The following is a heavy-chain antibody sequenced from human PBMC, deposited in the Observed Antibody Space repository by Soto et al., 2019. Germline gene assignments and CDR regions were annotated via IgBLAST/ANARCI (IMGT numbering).Heavy chain of an antibody. CDR2: ISGSGSAT. D-gene: IGHD3-3*01. CDR3: AEGGEWRGDYHYGMAV. V-gene: IGHV3-23*01. J-gene: IGHJ6*02. Sequence: EVQLLESGGRLIQPGGSLRLSCAASGFSFSEYVMTWVRQVPGKGLEWVSSISGSGSATYYADSVKGRFTISRDNAKDILYIQITTRGVDDTAVYYCAEGGEWRGDYHYGMAVWGQGTTVTVSS. CDR1: GFSFSEYV.